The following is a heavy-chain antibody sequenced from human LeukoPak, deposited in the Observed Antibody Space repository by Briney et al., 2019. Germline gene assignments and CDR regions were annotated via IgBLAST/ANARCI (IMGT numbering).Heavy chain of an antibody. CDR1: GFTFSSYA. Sequence: PGVSLRLSCAASGFTFSSYAMHWVRQAPGKGLEWVAVISYDGSNKYCADSVKGRFTISRDNSKNTLYLQMNSLRAEDTAVYYCARSHYGDSALDYWGQGTLVTVSS. V-gene: IGHV3-30-3*01. J-gene: IGHJ4*02. CDR2: ISYDGSNK. CDR3: ARSHYGDSALDY. D-gene: IGHD4-17*01.